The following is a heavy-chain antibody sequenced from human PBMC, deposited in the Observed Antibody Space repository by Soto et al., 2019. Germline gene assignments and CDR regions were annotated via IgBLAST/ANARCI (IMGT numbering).Heavy chain of an antibody. CDR2: TYYSGNI. V-gene: IGHV4-59*01. CDR3: KQQTAYEIPFRAFLLNRSSDL. D-gene: IGHD6-13*01. J-gene: IGHJ2*01. Sequence: RQPPGKALEWIGYTYYSGNINYNPSLKSRVTISVDTSKNQFFLKLSSVTAADTAVFFFKQQTAYEIPFRAFLLNRSSDL.